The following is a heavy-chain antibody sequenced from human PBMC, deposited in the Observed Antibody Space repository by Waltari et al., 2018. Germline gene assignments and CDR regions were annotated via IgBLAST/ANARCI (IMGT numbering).Heavy chain of an antibody. Sequence: QVQLVQSGAALKKPGASVKLSCKASGYTFTSYYIQGVRQAPGQGLEWMGVMNSGGDTTIYAQKFQGRVTMTRETSTSTVYMELSSLRSEDTAVYYWARLGITMTPDYWGQGTLVTVSS. J-gene: IGHJ4*02. CDR3: ARLGITMTPDY. CDR1: GYTFTSYY. V-gene: IGHV1-46*01. CDR2: MNSGGDTT.